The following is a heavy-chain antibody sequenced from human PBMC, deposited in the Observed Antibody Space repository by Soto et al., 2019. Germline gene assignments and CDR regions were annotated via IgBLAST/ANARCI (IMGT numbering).Heavy chain of an antibody. Sequence: QLVQSGSEVTKPGSSVKVSCQASGGTFSGYVVTWVRQAPGQGLEWMGEFVPLFGTTNYAQRFSGRITIPAEESTSTAYMELRTLRSDDTAVYYCATHGLGVSSPPYFDNWGQGTLVTVSS. CDR2: FVPLFGTT. D-gene: IGHD3-16*01. CDR3: ATHGLGVSSPPYFDN. J-gene: IGHJ4*02. CDR1: GGTFSGYV. V-gene: IGHV1-69*01.